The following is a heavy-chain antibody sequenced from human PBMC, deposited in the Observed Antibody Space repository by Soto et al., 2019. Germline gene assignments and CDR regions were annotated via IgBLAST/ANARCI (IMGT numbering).Heavy chain of an antibody. V-gene: IGHV3-9*01. J-gene: IGHJ5*02. CDR2: ISWNSGSI. CDR3: AKVIPPPGGVTGRDWFDP. Sequence: EVQLVESGGGLVQPDRSLRLSCAASGFTFDDYAMHWVRQAPGKGLEWVSGISWNSGSIGYADSVKGRFTISRDNAKNSLYLQMNSLRAEDTALYYCAKVIPPPGGVTGRDWFDPWGQGTLVTVSS. D-gene: IGHD2-21*02. CDR1: GFTFDDYA.